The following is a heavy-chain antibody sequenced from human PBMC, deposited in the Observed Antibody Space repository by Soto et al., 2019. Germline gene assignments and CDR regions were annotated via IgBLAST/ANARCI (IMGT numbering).Heavy chain of an antibody. Sequence: QVQLQESGPGLVKPSQTLSLTCTVSGDSVSGGDSYWSWIRQPPGKALEWIGYTSFSGYTSYTPSLKSRVTISVDMSKSQFSLRLTSVTDADTAIYSCVRGGNPYHYATSGPGTFDKWGQGTLVSVSS. CDR3: VRGGNPYHYATSGPGTFDK. D-gene: IGHD3-22*01. V-gene: IGHV4-30-4*01. CDR1: GDSVSGGDSY. CDR2: TSFSGYT. J-gene: IGHJ4*02.